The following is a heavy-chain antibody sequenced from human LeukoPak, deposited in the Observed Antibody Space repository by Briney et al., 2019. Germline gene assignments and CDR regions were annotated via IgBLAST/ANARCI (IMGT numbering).Heavy chain of an antibody. CDR2: IYYSGST. J-gene: IGHJ6*03. V-gene: IGHV4-59*01. CDR3: ARGDYSYSYYMDV. CDR1: GGSISTYY. Sequence: PSETLSLTCTVSGGSISTYYWNWIRQPPGKGLEWIGYIYYSGSTNYNPSLKSRVTISVDTSKKQFSLKLSSVTAADTAMYYCARGDYSYSYYMDVWGKGTTVTVSS.